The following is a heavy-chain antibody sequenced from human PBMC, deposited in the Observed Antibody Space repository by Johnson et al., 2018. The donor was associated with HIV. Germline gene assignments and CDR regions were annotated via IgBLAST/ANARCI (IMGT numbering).Heavy chain of an antibody. V-gene: IGHV3-30*19. CDR2: ISYNGSEK. Sequence: QVQLVESGGGVVQPGGSLRLSCAASGFTFSSYGMHWVRQAPGKGLEWVAVISYNGSEKYYADSVKGRFTISRDNAKSTLYLQLNSLRAEDTAVYYFAKVDLWGWGGDAFDIWGQGTMVTVSS. J-gene: IGHJ3*02. D-gene: IGHD3-16*01. CDR3: AKVDLWGWGGDAFDI. CDR1: GFTFSSYG.